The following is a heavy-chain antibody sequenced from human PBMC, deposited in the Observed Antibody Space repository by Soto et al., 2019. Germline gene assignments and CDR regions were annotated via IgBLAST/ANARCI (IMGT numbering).Heavy chain of an antibody. CDR3: AREVGHMDV. J-gene: IGHJ6*02. CDR1: GYTFTTYG. V-gene: IGHV1-18*04. Sequence: ASVKVSCKASGYTFTTYGINWVRQAPGQGVEWMGWVSPYNGDTTYAQKVQGRVTMTTDTSTTKAYLELRSLRSDDTAVYYCAREVGHMDVWGQGTTVTVSS. CDR2: VSPYNGDT. D-gene: IGHD2-2*01.